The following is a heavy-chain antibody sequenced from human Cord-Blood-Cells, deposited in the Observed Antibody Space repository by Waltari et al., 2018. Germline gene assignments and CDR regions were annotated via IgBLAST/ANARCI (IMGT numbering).Heavy chain of an antibody. D-gene: IGHD1-1*01. CDR1: GGTISSSNW. CDR3: ARALRWNENWFDP. J-gene: IGHJ5*02. CDR2: IYHSGST. Sequence: QVQLQESGPGLVKPSGTLSLACAVSGGTISSSNWWIGEIYHSGSTNYNPSLKSRVTISVDKSKNQFSLKLSSVTAADTAVYYCARALRWNENWFDPWGQGTLVTVSS. V-gene: IGHV4-4*02.